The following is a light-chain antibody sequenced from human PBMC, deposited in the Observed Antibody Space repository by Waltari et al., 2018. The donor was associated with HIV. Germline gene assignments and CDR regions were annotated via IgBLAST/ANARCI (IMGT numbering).Light chain of an antibody. Sequence: QAGLTPPPSVSQALRQTVTLTCTGDSTKGAYRGTAWLLERPGHPPKNLSYRNNFRPDGISERFSASRSGDTASLTITGLQPEDEGDYYCSAWDRTFSGGWLFGGGTRLTVL. CDR3: SAWDRTFSGGWL. CDR1: STKGAYRG. J-gene: IGLJ3*02. CDR2: RNN. V-gene: IGLV10-54*01.